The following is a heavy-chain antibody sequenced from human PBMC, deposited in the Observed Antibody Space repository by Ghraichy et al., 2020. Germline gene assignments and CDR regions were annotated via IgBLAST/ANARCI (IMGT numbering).Heavy chain of an antibody. CDR1: GGSFSGYY. D-gene: IGHD3-22*01. J-gene: IGHJ4*02. CDR2: VNHSGST. Sequence: SETLSLTCAVYGGSFSGYYWTWIRQPPGKGLEWIGEVNHSGSTKYNASLNSRVTISVDTSRNQFSLTLSPVTAADTAVYYCARGPPIVVDDSGYYRFDYWGQGTLVTVSS. CDR3: ARGPPIVVDDSGYYRFDY. V-gene: IGHV4-34*01.